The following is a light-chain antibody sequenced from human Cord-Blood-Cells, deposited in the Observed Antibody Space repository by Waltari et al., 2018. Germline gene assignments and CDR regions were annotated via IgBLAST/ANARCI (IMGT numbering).Light chain of an antibody. CDR2: KAS. J-gene: IGKJ4*01. CDR3: QQYNSYST. V-gene: IGKV1-5*03. CDR1: QCISSW. Sequence: QMTQSASTLSASVGDRVTTTCRARQCISSWLAWYQQKPGKAPKLLIYKASSLESGVPSRCSGSGSGTEFTLTISSLQPDDFATYYCQQYNSYSTFGEGTKVQIK.